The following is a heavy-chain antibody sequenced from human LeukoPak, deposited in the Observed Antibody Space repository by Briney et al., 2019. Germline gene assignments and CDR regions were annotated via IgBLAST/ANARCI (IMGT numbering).Heavy chain of an antibody. CDR3: AREGAGNSPLDS. D-gene: IGHD4-23*01. CDR1: GGSLSGYY. Sequence: PSETLSLTCAVYGGSLSGYYWNWIRRPPGKGLEWIGEINHRGTTNYNPSLKSRVTISVDTSKNQFPLKLTSVTAADTGIYYCAREGAGNSPLDSWGQGTLVTVSS. V-gene: IGHV4-34*01. J-gene: IGHJ4*02. CDR2: INHRGTT.